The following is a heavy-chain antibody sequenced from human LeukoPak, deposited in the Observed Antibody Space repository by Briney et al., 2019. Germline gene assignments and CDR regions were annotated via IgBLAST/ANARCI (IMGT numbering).Heavy chain of an antibody. Sequence: GASVKVSCKASGGTFSSYAISWVRQAPGQGLEWMGGIIPIFGTASYAQKFQGRVTMTRDTSTSTVYMELSSLRSEDTAVYYCARGKAARTYYFDYWGQGTLVTVSS. D-gene: IGHD6-6*01. CDR3: ARGKAARTYYFDY. CDR1: GGTFSSYA. J-gene: IGHJ4*02. CDR2: IIPIFGTA. V-gene: IGHV1-69*05.